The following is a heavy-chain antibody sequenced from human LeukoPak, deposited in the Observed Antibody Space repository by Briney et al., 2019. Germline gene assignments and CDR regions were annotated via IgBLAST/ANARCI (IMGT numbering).Heavy chain of an antibody. CDR3: ARTDTVTTGAFDI. CDR2: IYTTGST. CDR1: GGSISNYY. Sequence: SETLSLTCTVSGGSISNYYWNWIRQPAGKGLEWIGRIYTTGSTNYNPSLKNRVTMSVDTSKTQFSLKLRSVTAADTAVYYCARTDTVTTGAFDIWGQGTMVTVSS. V-gene: IGHV4-4*07. J-gene: IGHJ3*02. D-gene: IGHD4-17*01.